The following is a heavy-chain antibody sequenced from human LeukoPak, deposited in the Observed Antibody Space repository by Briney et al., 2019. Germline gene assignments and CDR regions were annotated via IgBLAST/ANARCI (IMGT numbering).Heavy chain of an antibody. CDR3: ARVVAARTYYMDV. CDR2: IYYSGST. CDR1: GGSISSYY. J-gene: IGHJ6*03. Sequence: SETLFLTCTVSGGSISSYYWSWIRQPPGKGLEWIGYIYYSGSTNYNPSLKSRVTISVDTSKNQFSLKLSSVTAADTAVYYCARVVAARTYYMDVWGKGTTVTVSS. D-gene: IGHD6-6*01. V-gene: IGHV4-59*01.